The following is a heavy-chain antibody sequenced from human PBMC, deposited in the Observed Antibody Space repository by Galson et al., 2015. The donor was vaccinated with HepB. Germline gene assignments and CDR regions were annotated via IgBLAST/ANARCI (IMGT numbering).Heavy chain of an antibody. J-gene: IGHJ6*02. CDR1: GYTFTSYG. V-gene: IGHV1-18*01. Sequence: SVKVSCKASGYTFTSYGISWVRQAPGQGLEWMGWISAYNGNTNYAQKLQGRVTMTTDTSTSTAYMELRSLRSDDTAVYYCARDLLLPDYYYYGMDAWGQGTTVTVSS. D-gene: IGHD2-15*01. CDR2: ISAYNGNT. CDR3: ARDLLLPDYYYYGMDA.